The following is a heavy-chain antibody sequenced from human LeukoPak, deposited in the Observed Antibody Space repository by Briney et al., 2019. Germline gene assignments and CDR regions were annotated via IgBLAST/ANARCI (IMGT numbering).Heavy chain of an antibody. CDR2: ISSSGSTI. V-gene: IGHV3-11*01. CDR3: AKDAAYCSSTSCATWFDP. Sequence: SGGSLRLSCAASGFTFSDYYMSWIRQAPGKGLEWVSYISSSGSTIYYADSVKGRFTISRDNSKNTLYLQMNSLRAEDAAVYYCAKDAAYCSSTSCATWFDPWGQGTLVTVSS. CDR1: GFTFSDYY. D-gene: IGHD2-2*01. J-gene: IGHJ5*02.